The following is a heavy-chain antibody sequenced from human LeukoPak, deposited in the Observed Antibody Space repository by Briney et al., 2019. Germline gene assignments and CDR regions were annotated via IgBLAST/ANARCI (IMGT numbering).Heavy chain of an antibody. V-gene: IGHV1-18*01. CDR1: GYTFTSYG. J-gene: IGHJ6*02. CDR2: ISAYNGNT. D-gene: IGHD2-8*01. Sequence: VASVKVSCKASGYTFTSYGISSVRQAPGQGLEWMGWISAYNGNTNYAQKLQGRVTMTTDTSTSTAYMEMRSLRSDDTAVYYCARAPTYALVYYGMDVWGQGTTVTVSS. CDR3: ARAPTYALVYYGMDV.